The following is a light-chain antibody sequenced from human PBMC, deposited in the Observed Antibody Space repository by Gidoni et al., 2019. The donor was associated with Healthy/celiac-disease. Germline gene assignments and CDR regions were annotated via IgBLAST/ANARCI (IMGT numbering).Light chain of an antibody. Sequence: IQMTQSPSSLSASAGDRVTITCRASQSISSFLNCYQQKPGKAPKLLIYAASSLQSGFPSRLSGSGSGTDFTLTISSLQPEDFATYYCQQSYSTLHTFGGGTKVEIK. J-gene: IGKJ4*01. V-gene: IGKV1-39*01. CDR2: AAS. CDR1: QSISSF. CDR3: QQSYSTLHT.